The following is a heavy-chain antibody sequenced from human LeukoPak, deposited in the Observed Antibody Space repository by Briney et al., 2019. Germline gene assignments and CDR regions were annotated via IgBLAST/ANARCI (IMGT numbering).Heavy chain of an antibody. CDR1: KFTFSTYN. CDR3: ARDDKGLGDAFDV. D-gene: IGHD3-16*01. CDR2: ISSGSNTI. J-gene: IGHJ3*01. V-gene: IGHV3-48*01. Sequence: GGSLRLSCTASKFTFSTYNLNWVRQAPGKGLKWISYISSGSNTIYYADSVKGRFTISRDNAKSSLYLQMNSLRAEDTAVYYCARDDKGLGDAFDVWGQGTMVTVSS.